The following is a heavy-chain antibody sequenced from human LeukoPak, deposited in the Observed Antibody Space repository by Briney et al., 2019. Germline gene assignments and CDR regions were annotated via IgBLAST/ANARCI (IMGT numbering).Heavy chain of an antibody. D-gene: IGHD3-9*01. V-gene: IGHV1-69*13. Sequence: SVKVSCKASGGTFSSYAISWVRQAPGQGLEWMGGIIPIFGTANYAQKFQGRVTITADESTSTAYMELSSLRSEDTAVYYCASSGVLTGHIPPLYYYYMDVWGKGTTVTISS. CDR1: GGTFSSYA. CDR2: IIPIFGTA. CDR3: ASSGVLTGHIPPLYYYYMDV. J-gene: IGHJ6*03.